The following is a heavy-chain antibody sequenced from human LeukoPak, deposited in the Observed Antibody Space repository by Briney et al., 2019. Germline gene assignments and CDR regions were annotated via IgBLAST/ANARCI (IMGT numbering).Heavy chain of an antibody. Sequence: PGGSLRLSCAASGFTFTSTSMNWVRQAPGKGLEWVSYISASTTIIYYADSVKGRFTVSRDEAKNSMYLQMNSLRDEDTAVYYCARDAGSSWYWGALDIWGQGTVVTVSS. J-gene: IGHJ3*02. D-gene: IGHD6-13*01. CDR2: ISASTTII. CDR1: GFTFTSTS. V-gene: IGHV3-48*02. CDR3: ARDAGSSWYWGALDI.